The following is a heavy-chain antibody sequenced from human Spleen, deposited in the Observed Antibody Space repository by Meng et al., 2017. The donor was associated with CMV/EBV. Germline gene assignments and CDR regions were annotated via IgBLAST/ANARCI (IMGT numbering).Heavy chain of an antibody. Sequence: GESLKISCAASGCTFSSYAMHWVRQAPGKGLEWVAVISYDGSNKYYADSVKGRFTISRDNSKNTLYLQMNSLRAEDTAVYYCARDRVYYYDSSGPDAFDIWGQGTMVTVSS. D-gene: IGHD3-22*01. J-gene: IGHJ3*02. V-gene: IGHV3-30-3*01. CDR3: ARDRVYYYDSSGPDAFDI. CDR2: ISYDGSNK. CDR1: GCTFSSYA.